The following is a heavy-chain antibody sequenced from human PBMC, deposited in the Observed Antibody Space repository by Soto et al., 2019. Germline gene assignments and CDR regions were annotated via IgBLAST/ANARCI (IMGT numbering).Heavy chain of an antibody. Sequence: GGSLRLSCAASGFTVSSNYMSWVRQAPGKGLEWVSVIYSGGSTSYADSVKGRFTISRDNSKNKLYLQMNSLKPEDKAVYYCARDFGDFWSGYSVADDVYYYYMDVWGKGTTVTVSS. J-gene: IGHJ6*03. D-gene: IGHD3-3*01. V-gene: IGHV3-66*01. CDR1: GFTVSSNY. CDR3: ARDFGDFWSGYSVADDVYYYYMDV. CDR2: IYSGGST.